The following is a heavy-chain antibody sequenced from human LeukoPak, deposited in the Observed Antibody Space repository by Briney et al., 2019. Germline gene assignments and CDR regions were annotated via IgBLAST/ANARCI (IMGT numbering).Heavy chain of an antibody. CDR3: ARSLDSSGSRGLSPFDY. CDR2: INVDGSTT. V-gene: IGHV3-74*01. D-gene: IGHD3-22*01. CDR1: GFTFSSNW. Sequence: GRSLRLSCAASGFTFSSNWMHWVRQAPGKGLVWVSRINVDGSTTTYADSVKGRFNISRDNAKNTLYLQMNSLRADETAVYYCARSLDSSGSRGLSPFDYWGEATLASVSS. J-gene: IGHJ4*02.